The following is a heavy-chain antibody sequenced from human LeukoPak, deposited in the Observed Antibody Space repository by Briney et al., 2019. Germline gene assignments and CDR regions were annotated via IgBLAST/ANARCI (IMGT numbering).Heavy chain of an antibody. Sequence: GGSLRLSCAASAFTFSSYAMHWVRQAPGKGLEWVAVISYGGSNKYYADSVKDRFTISRDNSKNTLYLQMNSLRAEDTAVYYCARAPTGRGYCSGGSCYSRFGIQFDPWGQGTLVTVSS. CDR2: ISYGGSNK. J-gene: IGHJ5*02. CDR3: ARAPTGRGYCSGGSCYSRFGIQFDP. CDR1: AFTFSSYA. V-gene: IGHV3-30*08. D-gene: IGHD2-15*01.